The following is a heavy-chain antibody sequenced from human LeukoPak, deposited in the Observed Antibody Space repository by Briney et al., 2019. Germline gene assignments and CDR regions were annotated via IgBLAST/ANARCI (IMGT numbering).Heavy chain of an antibody. V-gene: IGHV4-30-2*01. J-gene: IGHJ4*02. Sequence: SENLSLNCAVSGGSISSGGYSWSWIRQPPGKGLEWIGYIYHSGSTYYNPSLKSRVTISVDRSKNQFSLKLSSVTAADTAVYYCARARGYCSSTSCYPDYWGQGTLVTVSS. CDR1: GGSISSGGYS. CDR2: IYHSGST. CDR3: ARARGYCSSTSCYPDY. D-gene: IGHD2-2*01.